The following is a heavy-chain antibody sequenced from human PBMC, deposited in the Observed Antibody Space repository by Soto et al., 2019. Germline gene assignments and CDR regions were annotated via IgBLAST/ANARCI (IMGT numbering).Heavy chain of an antibody. CDR3: AHRGTERGLFLD. J-gene: IGHJ4*02. CDR1: GFSLTTSGMG. CDR2: IYWDDDK. Sequence: QITLKESGPTLVKPTQTLTLTCTFSGFSLTTSGMGVGWFRQPPGKALEYLGIIYWDDDKRYSPSLKSRLTSTEDTSKDQGVLIMNNMDPVDTATYFCAHRGTERGLFLDWGKGTLVTVS. D-gene: IGHD3-3*01. V-gene: IGHV2-5*02.